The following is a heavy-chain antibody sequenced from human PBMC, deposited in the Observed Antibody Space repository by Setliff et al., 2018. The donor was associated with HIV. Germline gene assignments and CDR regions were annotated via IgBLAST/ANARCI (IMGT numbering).Heavy chain of an antibody. CDR3: AKGHTGSYHGNWFDA. D-gene: IGHD1-26*01. J-gene: IGHJ5*02. V-gene: IGHV3-49*04. CDR2: IRSKAYGGTT. CDR1: GFTFGDYA. Sequence: GGSLRLSCTASGFTFGDYAMSWVRQAPGKGLEWVGFIRSKAYGGTTEYAASVKGRFTISRDNAKNSVSLQMSSLRAEDTAFYYCAKGHTGSYHGNWFDAWGPGTLVTVSS.